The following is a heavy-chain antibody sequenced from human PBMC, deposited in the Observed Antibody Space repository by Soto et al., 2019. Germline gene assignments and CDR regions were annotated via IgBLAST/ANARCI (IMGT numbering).Heavy chain of an antibody. D-gene: IGHD3-10*01. CDR3: ARGEFLNWFDP. J-gene: IGHJ5*02. Sequence: GYTFTSRSLRSVHQAPRQRLEWMGWINAGNGNTKYSQKFQGRVTITRDTSASTAYMELSSLRSEDTAVYYCARGEFLNWFDPWGQGTLVTVSS. V-gene: IGHV1-3*01. CDR1: GYTFTSRS. CDR2: INAGNGNT.